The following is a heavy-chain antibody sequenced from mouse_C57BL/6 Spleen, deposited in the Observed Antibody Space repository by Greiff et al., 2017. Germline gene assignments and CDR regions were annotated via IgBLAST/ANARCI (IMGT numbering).Heavy chain of an antibody. CDR1: GFTFSSYA. D-gene: IGHD2-1*01. J-gene: IGHJ2*01. CDR2: ISSGGDYI. V-gene: IGHV5-9-1*02. Sequence: EVKLMESGEGLVKPGGSLKLSCAASGFTFSSYAMSWVRQTPEKRLEWVAYISSGGDYIYYADTVKGRFTISRDNARNTLYLQMSSLKSEDTAMYYCTREGNYVGYFDYWGQGTTLTVSS. CDR3: TREGNYVGYFDY.